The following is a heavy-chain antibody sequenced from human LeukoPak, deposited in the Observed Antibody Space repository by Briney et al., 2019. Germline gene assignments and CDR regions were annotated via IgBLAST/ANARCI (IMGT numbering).Heavy chain of an antibody. CDR2: IKQDRSEK. CDR3: VRRLVVAGVGDY. CDR1: GFTFSDYW. Sequence: PGGSLRLSCAASGFTFSDYWMSWARQAPGKGLEGVASIKQDRSEKNYVDSVKGRFTVSRDNAKNSLFLQINSLRAEDTAVYYCVRRLVVAGVGDYWGQGTLATVSS. V-gene: IGHV3-7*01. J-gene: IGHJ4*02. D-gene: IGHD2-15*01.